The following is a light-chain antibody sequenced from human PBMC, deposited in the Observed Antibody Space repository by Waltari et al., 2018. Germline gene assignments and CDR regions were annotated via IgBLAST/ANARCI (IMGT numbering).Light chain of an antibody. CDR1: QDFSHY. V-gene: IGKV1-33*01. CDR3: QHFDNLLFT. Sequence: DIQVTQSPSSLSASVGDRVTITCQAIQDFSHYLNWYQQRPGKAPKVLIYDATLLKIGVPSRFSGSGSGTDFTFAITSLQPEDAATYYCQHFDNLLFTFGQGTKLEI. CDR2: DAT. J-gene: IGKJ2*01.